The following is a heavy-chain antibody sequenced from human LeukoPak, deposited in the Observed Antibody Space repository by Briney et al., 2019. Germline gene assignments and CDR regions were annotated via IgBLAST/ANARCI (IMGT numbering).Heavy chain of an antibody. CDR3: ARDAPSGWYLYFDY. CDR1: GGSISSYY. D-gene: IGHD6-19*01. V-gene: IGHV4-59*01. J-gene: IGHJ4*02. CDR2: IYYSGST. Sequence: PSETLSLTCSVSGGSISSYYWSWIRQPPGKGLEWIGYIYYSGSTNYNPSLKSRVTISVDTSKNQFSLKLSSVTAADTAVYYCARDAPSGWYLYFDYWGQGTLATVSS.